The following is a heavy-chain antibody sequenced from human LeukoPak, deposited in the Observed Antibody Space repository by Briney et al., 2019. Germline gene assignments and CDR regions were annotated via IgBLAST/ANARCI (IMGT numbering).Heavy chain of an antibody. J-gene: IGHJ3*02. V-gene: IGHV4-4*07. Sequence: PSETLSLTCTVSSGSISGYYLTWIRQPAGKGLEWIGRIYNTGSSTYNPSLKSRVTMSVDTSKKHFSLKLSSVTAADTAVHYCARAVTGDALDIWGQGTMVIVSS. D-gene: IGHD2-21*02. CDR2: IYNTGSS. CDR1: SGSISGYY. CDR3: ARAVTGDALDI.